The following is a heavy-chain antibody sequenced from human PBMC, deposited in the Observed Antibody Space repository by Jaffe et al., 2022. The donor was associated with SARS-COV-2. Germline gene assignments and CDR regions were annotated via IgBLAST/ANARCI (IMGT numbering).Heavy chain of an antibody. D-gene: IGHD1-26*01. CDR2: IWYDGSNK. J-gene: IGHJ6*02. CDR3: ARDYVVGARLYYYGMDV. CDR1: GFTFSSYG. Sequence: QVQLVESGGGVVQPGRSLRLSCAASGFTFSSYGMHWVRQAPGKGLEWVAVIWYDGSNKYYADSVKGRFTISRDNSKNTLYLQMNSLRAEDTAVYYCARDYVVGARLYYYGMDVWGQGTTVTVSS. V-gene: IGHV3-33*01.